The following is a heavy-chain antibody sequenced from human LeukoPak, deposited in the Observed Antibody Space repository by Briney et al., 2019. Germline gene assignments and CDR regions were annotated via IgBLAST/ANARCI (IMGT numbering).Heavy chain of an antibody. CDR3: ARTWPPHGGRWPRTGYFQH. CDR1: GGSISSSSYY. CDR2: IYYSGST. V-gene: IGHV4-39*01. D-gene: IGHD4-23*01. Sequence: SETLSLTCTVSGGSISSSSYYWGWIRQPPGKGLEWIGSIYYSGSTYYNPSLKSRVTISVDTSKNQFSLKLSSVTAADTAVYYCARTWPPHGGRWPRTGYFQHWGQGTLVTVSS. J-gene: IGHJ1*01.